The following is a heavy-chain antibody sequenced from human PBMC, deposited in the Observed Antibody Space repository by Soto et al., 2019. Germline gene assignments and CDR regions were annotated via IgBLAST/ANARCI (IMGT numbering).Heavy chain of an antibody. D-gene: IGHD5-18*01. V-gene: IGHV3-23*01. CDR1: GFTFSSYA. CDR3: ARGFEGSWIQLWLPGAFDI. Sequence: EVQLLESGGGLVQPGGSLRLSCGASGFTFSSYAMSWVRQAPGKGLEWVSGISGSGGSTYYADSVKGRFTISRDNSKNTRNLQMNSLRAEDTAVYYCARGFEGSWIQLWLPGAFDIWGQGTKVTVSS. J-gene: IGHJ3*02. CDR2: ISGSGGST.